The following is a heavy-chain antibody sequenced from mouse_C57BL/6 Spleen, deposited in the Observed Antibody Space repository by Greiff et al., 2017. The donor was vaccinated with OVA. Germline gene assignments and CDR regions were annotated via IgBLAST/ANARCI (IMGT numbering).Heavy chain of an antibody. CDR2: IYPSDSET. CDR3: ARWYYGSSYGYFDY. V-gene: IGHV1-61*01. D-gene: IGHD1-1*01. Sequence: QVQLQQPGAELVRPGSSVQLSCKASGYTFTSYWMAWVKQRPGQGLEWIGNIYPSDSETHYNQKFKDKATLTVDKSSSTAYMQLSSLTSEDSAVYYCARWYYGSSYGYFDYWGQGTTLTVSS. J-gene: IGHJ2*01. CDR1: GYTFTSYW.